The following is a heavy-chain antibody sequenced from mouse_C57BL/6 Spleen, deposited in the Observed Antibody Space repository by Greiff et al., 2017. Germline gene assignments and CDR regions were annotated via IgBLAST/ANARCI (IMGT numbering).Heavy chain of an antibody. V-gene: IGHV1-82*01. Sequence: VQGVESGPELVKPGASVKISCKASGYAFSSSWMNWVKQRPGKGLEWIGRIYPGDGDTNYNGKFKGKATLTADKSSSTAYMQLSSLTSEDSAVYFCAGGSGYLYYFDYWGQGTTLTVSS. D-gene: IGHD3-2*02. CDR1: GYAFSSSW. CDR3: AGGSGYLYYFDY. CDR2: IYPGDGDT. J-gene: IGHJ2*01.